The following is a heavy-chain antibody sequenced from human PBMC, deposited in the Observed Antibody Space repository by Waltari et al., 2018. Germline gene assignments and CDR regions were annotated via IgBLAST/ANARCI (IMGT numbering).Heavy chain of an antibody. CDR1: GYTFTSYA. D-gene: IGHD6-13*01. CDR3: ARVSIAAAGHDY. Sequence: QVQLVQSGAEVKKPGASVKVSCKASGYTFTSYAMHWVRQAPGQRLEWMGWINAGNGNTKYSQKFQGRVTITRDTSASTAYMELSSLRSEDTAVYYCARVSIAAAGHDYWGQGTLVTVSS. CDR2: INAGNGNT. V-gene: IGHV1-3*01. J-gene: IGHJ4*02.